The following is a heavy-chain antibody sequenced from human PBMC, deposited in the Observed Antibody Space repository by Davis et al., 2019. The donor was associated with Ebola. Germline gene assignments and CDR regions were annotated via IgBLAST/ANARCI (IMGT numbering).Heavy chain of an antibody. Sequence: ASVKVSCKASGYTFTNYDINWVRQATGQGLEWMGWMNPNSGNTGYAQKFQGRVTITRNTSISTAYMELSSLRSEDTAVYYCASHRRDGYNSFDYWGQGTLVTVSS. D-gene: IGHD5-24*01. CDR3: ASHRRDGYNSFDY. CDR2: MNPNSGNT. J-gene: IGHJ4*02. CDR1: GYTFTNYD. V-gene: IGHV1-8*03.